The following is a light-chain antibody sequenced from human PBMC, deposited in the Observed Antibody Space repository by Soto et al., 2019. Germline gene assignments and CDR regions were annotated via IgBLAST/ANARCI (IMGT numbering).Light chain of an antibody. CDR3: QQYDNSAPLS. V-gene: IGKV3D-20*01. CDR2: DGS. J-gene: IGKJ4*01. Sequence: SKRDRATLSCGASQSVRSSYVAWYQQKAGLAPRLLIYDGSSRASGIPDRFSGSGSGTDFTLTIGRLEPEDFALYYCQQYDNSAPLSFGGGTKV. CDR1: QSVRSSY.